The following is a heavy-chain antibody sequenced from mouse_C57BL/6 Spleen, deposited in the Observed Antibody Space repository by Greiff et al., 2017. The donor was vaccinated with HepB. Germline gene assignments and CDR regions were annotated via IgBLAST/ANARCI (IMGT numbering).Heavy chain of an antibody. Sequence: EVQVVESGGGLVQPGGSLSLSCAASGFTFTDYYMSWVRQPPGKALEWLGFIRNKANGYTTEYSASVKGRFTISRDNSHSIIYLQMNALRAEDSATYYCAILPYYYGSSYEGGYYAMDYWGQGTSVTVSS. J-gene: IGHJ4*01. V-gene: IGHV7-3*01. CDR1: GFTFTDYY. CDR2: IRNKANGYTT. CDR3: AILPYYYGSSYEGGYYAMDY. D-gene: IGHD1-1*01.